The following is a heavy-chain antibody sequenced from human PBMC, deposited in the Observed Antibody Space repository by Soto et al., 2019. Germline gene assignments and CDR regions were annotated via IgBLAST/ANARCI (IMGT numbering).Heavy chain of an antibody. V-gene: IGHV1-69*02. CDR2: IIPILGIA. CDR3: AVEGRCSGGSCYSGYNWFDP. Sequence: QVQLVQSGAEVKKPGSSVKVSCNASGGTFSSYTISWVRQAPGQGLEWMGRIIPILGIANYAQKFQGRVTITADKSTSAAYMELSSLGSEDTAVYYCAVEGRCSGGSCYSGYNWFDPWGQGTLVTVSS. CDR1: GGTFSSYT. J-gene: IGHJ5*02. D-gene: IGHD2-15*01.